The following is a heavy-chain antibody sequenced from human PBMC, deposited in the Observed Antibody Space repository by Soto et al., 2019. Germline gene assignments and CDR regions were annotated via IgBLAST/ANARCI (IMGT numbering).Heavy chain of an antibody. CDR2: ISLDGKNK. V-gene: IGHV3-30*04. J-gene: IGHJ6*02. CDR1: GGTFNRHA. Sequence: LRLSCAVSGGTFNRHAINWVRQAPGKGLEWVAVISLDGKNKYYGDSVEGRFTVSRENFNNTVYLQMNSLRGEDTAVYFCARDRWEQAPPRYYYGMDVWGQGTTVTVSS. D-gene: IGHD1-26*01. CDR3: ARDRWEQAPPRYYYGMDV.